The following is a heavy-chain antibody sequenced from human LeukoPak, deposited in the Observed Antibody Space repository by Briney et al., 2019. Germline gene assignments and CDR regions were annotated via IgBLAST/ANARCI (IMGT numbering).Heavy chain of an antibody. CDR3: ARAGEGYSYGYPRDFDY. D-gene: IGHD5-18*01. Sequence: PSETLSLTCTVSGGSISSYYWSWIRQPPGKGLEWIGYIYYSGSTNYNPSPKSRVTISVDTSKNQFSLKLSSVTAADTAVYYCARAGEGYSYGYPRDFDYWGQGTLVTVSS. J-gene: IGHJ4*02. V-gene: IGHV4-59*01. CDR2: IYYSGST. CDR1: GGSISSYY.